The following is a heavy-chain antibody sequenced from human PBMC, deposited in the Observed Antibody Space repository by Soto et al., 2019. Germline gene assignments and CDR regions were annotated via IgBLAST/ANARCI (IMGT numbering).Heavy chain of an antibody. CDR3: AHRRDSWPVSYYFDY. V-gene: IGHV2-5*02. Sequence: SGPTLVNPTQTLTLTCTFSGFSLSTSGVGVGWIRQPPGKALEWLALIYWDDDKRYSPSLKSRLTITKDTSKNQVVLTMTNLDPVDTATYYCAHRRDSWPVSYYFDYWGQGTLVTVSS. J-gene: IGHJ4*02. D-gene: IGHD2-15*01. CDR1: GFSLSTSGVG. CDR2: IYWDDDK.